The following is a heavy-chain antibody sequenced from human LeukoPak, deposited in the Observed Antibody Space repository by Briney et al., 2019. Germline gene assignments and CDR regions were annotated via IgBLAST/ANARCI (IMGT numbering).Heavy chain of an antibody. CDR1: GYTFTGYY. D-gene: IGHD3-10*01. Sequence: ASVKVSCKASGYTFTGYYMHWVRQAPGQGLEWMGWINPNSGGTNYAQKFQGRVTMTRDTSISTAYMELSRLRSDDTAVYCCARDLWFGELLAVNWFDPWGQGTLVTVSS. CDR2: INPNSGGT. CDR3: ARDLWFGELLAVNWFDP. J-gene: IGHJ5*02. V-gene: IGHV1-2*02.